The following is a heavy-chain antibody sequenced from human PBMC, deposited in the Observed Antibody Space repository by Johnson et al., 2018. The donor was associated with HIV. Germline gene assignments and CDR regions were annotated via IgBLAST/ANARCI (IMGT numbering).Heavy chain of an antibody. D-gene: IGHD1-26*01. Sequence: QVQLVESGGGVVQPGGSLRLSCAASGFTFSSYGMHWVRQAPGKGLEWVAFIRYDGSNKYYADSVKGRFTISRDNSKNTLYLQMNSLRAEDTAVYYCAKDPVGATWAFDIWGLGTMVTVSS. CDR2: IRYDGSNK. CDR3: AKDPVGATWAFDI. CDR1: GFTFSSYG. V-gene: IGHV3-30*02. J-gene: IGHJ3*02.